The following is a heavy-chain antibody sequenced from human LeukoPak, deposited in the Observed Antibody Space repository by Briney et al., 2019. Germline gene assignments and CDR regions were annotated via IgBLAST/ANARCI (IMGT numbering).Heavy chain of an antibody. CDR3: ARWTSSSWYYSNGRLNCYFDL. Sequence: SETLSLTCAVYGGSLSGYYWSWIRQPPGKGLEWIGEINHSGSTNYNPSLKSRVTISVDTSKNQFSLKLISVTAADTAVYYCARWTSSSWYYSNGRLNCYFDLWGRGTLVTVSS. D-gene: IGHD6-13*01. V-gene: IGHV4-34*01. J-gene: IGHJ2*01. CDR1: GGSLSGYY. CDR2: INHSGST.